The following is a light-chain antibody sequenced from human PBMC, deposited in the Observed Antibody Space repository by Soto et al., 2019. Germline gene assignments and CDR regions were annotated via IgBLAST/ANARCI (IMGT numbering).Light chain of an antibody. J-gene: IGKJ4*01. CDR1: QSISSH. Sequence: EIVLTQSPATLSLSPGERATLSSRASQSISSHLAWYQQKPGQAPRLLMYDVSNRATGIPARFSGSGSGTDFTLTISSLEPEDFAVYYCQQRPNWPLTFGGGTKVEIK. V-gene: IGKV3-11*01. CDR2: DVS. CDR3: QQRPNWPLT.